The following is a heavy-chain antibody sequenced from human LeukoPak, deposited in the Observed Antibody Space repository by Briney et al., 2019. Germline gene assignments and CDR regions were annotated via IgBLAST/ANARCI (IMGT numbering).Heavy chain of an antibody. J-gene: IGHJ3*02. D-gene: IGHD3-9*01. V-gene: IGHV3-30*18. CDR2: ISYDGSNK. Sequence: PGGSLRLSCAASGFTFSSYGMHWVRQAPGKGLEWVAVISYDGSNKYYADSVKGRFTISRDNSKNTLYLQMDSLRPEDTAVYYCAKARENGYDILTGWALDIWGQGTLVTVSS. CDR3: AKARENGYDILTGWALDI. CDR1: GFTFSSYG.